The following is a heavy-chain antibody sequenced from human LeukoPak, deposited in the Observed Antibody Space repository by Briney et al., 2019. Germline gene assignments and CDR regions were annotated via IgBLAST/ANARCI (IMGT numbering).Heavy chain of an antibody. Sequence: SVKVSFKASGGTFSSYAISWVRQAPGQGLEWMGGIIPIFGTANYAQKFQGRVTITADESTSTAYMELSSLRSEDTAVYYCASVEVIVGATLYYYYYMDVWGKGTTVTVSS. J-gene: IGHJ6*03. CDR2: IIPIFGTA. D-gene: IGHD1-26*01. V-gene: IGHV1-69*01. CDR3: ASVEVIVGATLYYYYYMDV. CDR1: GGTFSSYA.